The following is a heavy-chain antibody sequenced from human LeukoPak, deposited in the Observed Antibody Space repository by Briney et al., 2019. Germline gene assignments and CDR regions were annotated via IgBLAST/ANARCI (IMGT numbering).Heavy chain of an antibody. CDR2: ISAYNGNT. J-gene: IGHJ4*02. CDR3: AVDQVAGTSPIVDY. Sequence: GASVKVSCKASGYIFTSYGISWVRQAPGQGLEWMGWISAYNGNTNYAQKLQGRVTMTTDTSTSTAYMELRSLRSDDTAVYYCAVDQVAGTSPIVDYWGQGTLVTVSS. V-gene: IGHV1-18*01. D-gene: IGHD6-19*01. CDR1: GYIFTSYG.